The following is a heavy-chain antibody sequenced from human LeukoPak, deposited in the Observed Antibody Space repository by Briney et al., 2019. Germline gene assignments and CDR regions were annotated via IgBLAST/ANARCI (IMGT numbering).Heavy chain of an antibody. CDR2: INKDGSDQ. D-gene: IGHD6-25*01. Sequence: GGSLRLSCAASGFTFSSNWMSWFRQAPGKGREWVANINKDGSDQYYVASVKGRFTISRDNARNSLYLQINSLRAEDTAVYYCAREAAATYFDSWGQGTLVIVSS. V-gene: IGHV3-7*01. CDR1: GFTFSSNW. J-gene: IGHJ4*02. CDR3: AREAAATYFDS.